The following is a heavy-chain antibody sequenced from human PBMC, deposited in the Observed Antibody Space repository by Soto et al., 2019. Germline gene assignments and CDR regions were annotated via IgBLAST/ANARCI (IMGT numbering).Heavy chain of an antibody. J-gene: IGHJ4*02. D-gene: IGHD3-22*01. V-gene: IGHV4-4*02. CDR2: IYHSGST. Sequence: SETLSLTCAVSDGSISSSNWWSWVRQPPGKGLEWIGEIYHSGSTNYNPSLKSRVTISVDKSKNQFSLKLSSVTAADTAVYYCARGARPAYDSSGYHFDYWGQGTLVTVSS. CDR1: DGSISSSNW. CDR3: ARGARPAYDSSGYHFDY.